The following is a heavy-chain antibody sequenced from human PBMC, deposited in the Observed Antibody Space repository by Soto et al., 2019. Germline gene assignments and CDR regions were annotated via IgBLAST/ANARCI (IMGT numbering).Heavy chain of an antibody. D-gene: IGHD3-3*01. Sequence: PVGSLRLSCVVSGFTFSSYAMHWVRQAPGKGLEWVAVISYDGGKKYYADSVKGRFIISRDNSDNTLYLQMNSVRDEDTAVYYCAKDLLYYDFWSDYYTFDYWGQGTLVTVSS. V-gene: IGHV3-30*02. CDR2: ISYDGGKK. CDR3: AKDLLYYDFWSDYYTFDY. J-gene: IGHJ4*02. CDR1: GFTFSSYA.